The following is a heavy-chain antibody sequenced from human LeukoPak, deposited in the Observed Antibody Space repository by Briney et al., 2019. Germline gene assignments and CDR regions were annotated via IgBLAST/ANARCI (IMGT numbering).Heavy chain of an antibody. D-gene: IGHD1-26*01. Sequence: PGGSLRLSCAASGFTFSSYAMGWVRQAPGKGLEWVSAISGSGGSTYYADSVKGRFTISRDNSKNTLYLQMNSLRAEDTAVYYCAKGPRWELQPLDYWGQGTLVTVSS. CDR1: GFTFSSYA. CDR2: ISGSGGST. J-gene: IGHJ4*02. V-gene: IGHV3-23*01. CDR3: AKGPRWELQPLDY.